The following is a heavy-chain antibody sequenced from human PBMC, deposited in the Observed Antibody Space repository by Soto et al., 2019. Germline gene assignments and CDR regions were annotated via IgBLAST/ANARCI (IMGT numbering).Heavy chain of an antibody. CDR1: GFPFRNYA. CDR3: AKDRGWTYYFDY. V-gene: IGHV3-23*01. CDR2: IDGSGDST. Sequence: EVQLLESGGGLVQPGGSLRLSCATSGFPFRNYAMSWVRQTPGKGLEWVSAIDGSGDSTYYADSVKGRFTISRDNSGNTLYLQMDSLRAEDTAVYFCAKDRGWTYYFDYWGLGALVTVSS. D-gene: IGHD6-19*01. J-gene: IGHJ4*02.